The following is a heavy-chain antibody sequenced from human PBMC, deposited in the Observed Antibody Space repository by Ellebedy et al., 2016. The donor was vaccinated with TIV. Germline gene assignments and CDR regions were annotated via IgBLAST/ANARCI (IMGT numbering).Heavy chain of an antibody. V-gene: IGHV4-59*01. CDR3: ATAPYSSTWYYFDY. D-gene: IGHD6-13*01. CDR2: VYYSGST. J-gene: IGHJ4*02. CDR1: GGSISSTY. Sequence: MPSETLSLPCAVSGGSISSTYWSWIRQPPGKGLAWIGYVYYSGSTNYNPPLKSRVTISVDTSKNQFSLKLSSVTAADAAVYYCATAPYSSTWYYFDYWGQGTLVTVSS.